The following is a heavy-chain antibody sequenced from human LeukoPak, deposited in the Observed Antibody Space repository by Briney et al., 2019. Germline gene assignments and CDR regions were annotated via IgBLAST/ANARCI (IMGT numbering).Heavy chain of an antibody. CDR1: GYTFTSYY. CDR3: ARERTGYFDY. J-gene: IGHJ4*02. Sequence: ASVKVSCKASGYTFTSYYMHWVRQAPGQGLEWMGGIIPIFGTANYAQKFQGRVTITADESTSTAYMELSSLRSEDTAVYYCARERTGYFDYWGQGTLVTVSS. CDR2: IIPIFGTA. V-gene: IGHV1-69*13.